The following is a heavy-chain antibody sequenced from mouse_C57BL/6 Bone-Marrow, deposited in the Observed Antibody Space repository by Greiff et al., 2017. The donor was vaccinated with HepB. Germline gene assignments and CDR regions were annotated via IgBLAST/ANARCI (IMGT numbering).Heavy chain of an antibody. D-gene: IGHD2-4*01. CDR2: IYIGNGYT. V-gene: IGHV1-58*01. J-gene: IGHJ2*01. CDR3: ARIYYDYDGRKNYFDY. CDR1: GYTFTSYG. Sequence: EVKLQESGAELVRPGSSVKMSCKTSGYTFTSYGINWVKQRPGQGLEWIGYIYIGNGYTEYNEKFKGKATLTSDTSSSTAYMQLSSLTSEDSAIYFCARIYYDYDGRKNYFDYWGQGTTLTVSS.